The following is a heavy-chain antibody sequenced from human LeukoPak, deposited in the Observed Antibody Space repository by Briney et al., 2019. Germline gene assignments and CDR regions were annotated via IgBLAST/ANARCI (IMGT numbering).Heavy chain of an antibody. CDR1: GFTFSSYW. D-gene: IGHD6-13*01. CDR3: ARVYYSNSYDYWYFDL. CDR2: INSDGSST. Sequence: GGSLRLSCAASGFTFSSYWMHWVRQAPGKGLVWVSRINSDGSSTSYADSVKGRFTISRDNAKNTLYLQMNSLRAEDTAVYYCARVYYSNSYDYWYFDLWGRGTLVTVSS. J-gene: IGHJ2*01. V-gene: IGHV3-74*01.